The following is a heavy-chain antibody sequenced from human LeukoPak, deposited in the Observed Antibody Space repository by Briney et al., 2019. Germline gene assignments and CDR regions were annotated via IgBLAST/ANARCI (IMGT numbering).Heavy chain of an antibody. J-gene: IGHJ4*02. CDR2: IYYRGTT. CDR3: ARGADYGGNSVPFDY. D-gene: IGHD4-23*01. CDR1: GGSISSGGHY. Sequence: SETLSLTCTVSGGSISSGGHYWGWIRQQPGKGLEWIGDIYYRGTTYYNPSLKSRVSISLDTSKNQVSLKLTSVTAADTAVYYCARGADYGGNSVPFDYWGQGTLVTVSS. V-gene: IGHV4-31*03.